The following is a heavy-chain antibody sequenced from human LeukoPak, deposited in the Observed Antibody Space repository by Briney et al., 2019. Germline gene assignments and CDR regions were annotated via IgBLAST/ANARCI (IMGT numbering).Heavy chain of an antibody. CDR3: ARPYGSGSYYNAFVSLDY. Sequence: SETLSLTCAVYGGSFSGYYWSWIRQPPGKGLEWIGEINHSGSTNYNPSLKSRVTISVDTSKNQFSLKLSSVTAADTAVYYCARPYGSGSYYNAFVSLDYWGQGTLVTVSS. D-gene: IGHD3-10*01. J-gene: IGHJ4*02. CDR1: GGSFSGYY. V-gene: IGHV4-34*01. CDR2: INHSGST.